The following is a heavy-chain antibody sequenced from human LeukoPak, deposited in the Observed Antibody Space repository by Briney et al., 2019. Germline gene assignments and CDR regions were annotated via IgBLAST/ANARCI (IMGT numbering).Heavy chain of an antibody. V-gene: IGHV3-7*01. CDR1: GFTFSNAW. CDR2: IKQDGSEK. CDR3: AREGLWSDAFDI. D-gene: IGHD5-18*01. Sequence: PGGSLRLSCAASGFTFSNAWMSWVRQAPGKGLEWVANIKQDGSEKYYVDSVKGRFTISRDNAKNSLYLQMNSLRAEDTAVYYCAREGLWSDAFDIWGQGTMVTVSS. J-gene: IGHJ3*02.